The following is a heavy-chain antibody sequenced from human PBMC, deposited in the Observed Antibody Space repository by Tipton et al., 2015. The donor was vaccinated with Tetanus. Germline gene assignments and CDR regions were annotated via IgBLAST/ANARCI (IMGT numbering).Heavy chain of an antibody. Sequence: SLRLSCAGSGFSFSRHWLHWVRQPPGKGPAWVSRIHRAGGSTRYADSVGGRFTISRDNAKNTLYLQMNSLRAEDTAVYYCVRDGGTKYVSGTYNCDYWGQGTLVTVSS. CDR3: VRDGGTKYVSGTYNCDY. J-gene: IGHJ4*02. CDR1: GFSFSRHW. V-gene: IGHV3-74*01. D-gene: IGHD3-10*01. CDR2: IHRAGGST.